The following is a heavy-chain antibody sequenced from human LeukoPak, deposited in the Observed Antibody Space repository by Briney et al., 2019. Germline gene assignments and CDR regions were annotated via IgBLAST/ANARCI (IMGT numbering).Heavy chain of an antibody. D-gene: IGHD2-2*01. CDR2: IIPIFGTA. CDR3: ARDLVVVVPAAIPYYYYYMDV. Sequence: PVKVSCKASGGTFSSYAISWVRQAPGQGLEWMGRIIPIFGTANYAQKFQGRVTITTDESTSTAYMELSSLRSEDTAVYYCARDLVVVVPAAIPYYYYYMDVWGKGTTVTVSS. V-gene: IGHV1-69*05. J-gene: IGHJ6*03. CDR1: GGTFSSYA.